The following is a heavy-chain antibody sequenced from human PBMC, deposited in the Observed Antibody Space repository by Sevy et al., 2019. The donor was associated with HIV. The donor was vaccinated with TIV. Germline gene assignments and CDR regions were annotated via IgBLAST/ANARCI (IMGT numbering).Heavy chain of an antibody. CDR3: AIDGWRSLVT. CDR1: GFTFSAYW. D-gene: IGHD6-19*01. V-gene: IGHV3-7*01. J-gene: IGHJ3*01. Sequence: GGSLRLSCAASGFTFSAYWMAWVRQAPGKGLEWVANLNQDGSEKYPVDSVKGRFTISRDNAKNSLYLQMNSVRVEDTGIYYCAIDGWRSLVTWGRGTMVTVSS. CDR2: LNQDGSEK.